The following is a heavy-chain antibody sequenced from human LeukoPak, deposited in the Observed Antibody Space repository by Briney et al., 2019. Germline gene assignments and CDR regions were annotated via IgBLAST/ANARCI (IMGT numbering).Heavy chain of an antibody. D-gene: IGHD3-22*01. CDR2: ISGSGGST. Sequence: GGSLRLSCVASGFTFSSYAMSWVRQAPGKGLEWVSAISGSGGSTYYADSVKGRFTISRDDSKNTLYLQMNSLRAEDTAVYYCAKESLITMIAGAFDIWGQGTMVTVSS. V-gene: IGHV3-23*01. CDR1: GFTFSSYA. CDR3: AKESLITMIAGAFDI. J-gene: IGHJ3*02.